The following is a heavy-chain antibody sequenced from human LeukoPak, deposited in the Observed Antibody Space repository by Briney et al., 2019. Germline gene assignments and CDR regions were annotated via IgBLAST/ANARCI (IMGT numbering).Heavy chain of an antibody. J-gene: IGHJ4*02. D-gene: IGHD2-2*01. V-gene: IGHV5-51*01. CDR3: AIGGDSTTSCYRCFVY. Sequence: GESLKISCKGSGYSFKNYWIGWVRQMPGKGLVWMGIIYPDDSDTRYSPSFQGQVTISADKSVSTAFLQWTSLKASDTAMYYCAIGGDSTTSCYRCFVYWGQGTLVTVSS. CDR2: IYPDDSDT. CDR1: GYSFKNYW.